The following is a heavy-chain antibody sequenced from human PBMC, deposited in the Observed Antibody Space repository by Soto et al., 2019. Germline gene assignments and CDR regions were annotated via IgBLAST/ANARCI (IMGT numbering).Heavy chain of an antibody. D-gene: IGHD1-26*01. CDR3: AKDGVGY. CDR2: ISWNSGSI. J-gene: IGHJ4*02. CDR1: GFTFDDYA. Sequence: EVQLVESGGGLVQPGRSLRLSCAASGFTFDDYAMHWVRQAPGKGLEWVSGISWNSGSIGYADSVKGRFTISRDNAKNSLYLQMNSLRAEDTALYYCAKDGVGYWGQGTLVTVSS. V-gene: IGHV3-9*01.